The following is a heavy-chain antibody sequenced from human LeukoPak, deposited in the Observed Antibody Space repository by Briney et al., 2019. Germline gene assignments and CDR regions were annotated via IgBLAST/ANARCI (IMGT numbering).Heavy chain of an antibody. V-gene: IGHV1-46*01. CDR3: ASHYDSSGYPFDFDY. D-gene: IGHD3-22*01. Sequence: ASVKVSCKASGYTFTSYYMHWVRQAPGQGLEWMGIINPSGGSTSYAQKFQGRVTMTRDTSTSTVYMELSSLRSEDTAVYYCASHYDSSGYPFDFDYWGQGTQVTVSS. CDR1: GYTFTSYY. CDR2: INPSGGST. J-gene: IGHJ4*02.